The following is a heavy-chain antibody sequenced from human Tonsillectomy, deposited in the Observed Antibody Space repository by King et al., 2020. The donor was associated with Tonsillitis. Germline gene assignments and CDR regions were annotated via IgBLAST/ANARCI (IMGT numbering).Heavy chain of an antibody. CDR1: GFTFSSYA. Sequence: VQLVESGGGLVQPGGSLRLSCAASGFTFSSYAMSWVRQAPGKGLEWVSALSSSGGNTYYADSVTGRFTISRDNSKKTLYLQMKSLRAEDSAVYYCASGQWGSGWYPYYFDYWGQGTLVSVSS. J-gene: IGHJ4*02. V-gene: IGHV3-23*04. D-gene: IGHD6-19*01. CDR2: LSSSGGNT. CDR3: ASGQWGSGWYPYYFDY.